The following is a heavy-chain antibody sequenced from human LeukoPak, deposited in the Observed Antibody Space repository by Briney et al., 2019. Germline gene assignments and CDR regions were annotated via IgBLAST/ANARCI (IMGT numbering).Heavy chain of an antibody. Sequence: PGRSLRLSCAASGFTFSSYSMNWVRQAPGKGLEWVSYISSSSSTIYYADSVKGRFTISRDNAKNSLYLQMNSLRDEDTAVYYCGSDYSRRVTAPFPWGQGTLVTVSS. D-gene: IGHD2-21*02. V-gene: IGHV3-48*02. J-gene: IGHJ5*02. CDR1: GFTFSSYS. CDR3: GSDYSRRVTAPFP. CDR2: ISSSSSTI.